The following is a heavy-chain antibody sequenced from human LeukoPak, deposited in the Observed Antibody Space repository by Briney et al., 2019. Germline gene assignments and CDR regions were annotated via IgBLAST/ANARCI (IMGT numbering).Heavy chain of an antibody. Sequence: GGSLRLSCAAPGFTFSSYAMHWVRQAPGKGLEWVAVISYDGSNKYYADSVKGRFTISRDNSKNTLYLQMNSLRAEDTAVYYCARDPRPGYDYVWGSYRYGAHDYWGQGTLVTVSS. CDR1: GFTFSSYA. D-gene: IGHD3-16*02. CDR3: ARDPRPGYDYVWGSYRYGAHDY. V-gene: IGHV3-30-3*01. CDR2: ISYDGSNK. J-gene: IGHJ4*02.